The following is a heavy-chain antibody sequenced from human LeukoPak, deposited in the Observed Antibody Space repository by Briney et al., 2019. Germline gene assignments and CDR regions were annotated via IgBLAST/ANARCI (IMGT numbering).Heavy chain of an antibody. CDR3: ARSKDILTGYCFDY. J-gene: IGHJ4*02. Sequence: RASVKVSCKASGYTFTSYGISWVRQAPGQGLEWMGWISAYNGNTNYAQKLQGRVTMTTDTSTSTAYMELRSLRSDDTAVYYCARSKDILTGYCFDYWGQGTLVTVSS. CDR2: ISAYNGNT. D-gene: IGHD3-9*01. CDR1: GYTFTSYG. V-gene: IGHV1-18*01.